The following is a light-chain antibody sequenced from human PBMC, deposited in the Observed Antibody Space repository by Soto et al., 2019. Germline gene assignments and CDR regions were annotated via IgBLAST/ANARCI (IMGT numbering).Light chain of an antibody. V-gene: IGKV1-5*01. CDR2: DAS. J-gene: IGKJ4*01. CDR3: QPYKSYCT. CDR1: QSISSW. Sequence: DIQMTQSPSTLSASVGDRVTITCRASQSISSWLAWYQPKPGKAPKLLIYDASSLESGVPSRFSGSGSGTEFTLTISSLQPDDFATYYCQPYKSYCTFGGGTKVEIK.